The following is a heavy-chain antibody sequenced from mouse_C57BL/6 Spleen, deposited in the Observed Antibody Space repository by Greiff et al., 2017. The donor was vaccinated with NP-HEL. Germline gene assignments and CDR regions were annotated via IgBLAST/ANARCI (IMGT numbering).Heavy chain of an antibody. CDR2: IDPENGDT. CDR1: GFNIKDDY. J-gene: IGHJ4*01. V-gene: IGHV14-4*01. D-gene: IGHD2-4*01. CDR3: TTRGLYYDYDERAMDY. Sequence: EVQLKESGAELVRPGASVKLSCTASGFNIKDDYMHWVKQRPEQGLEWIGWIDPENGDTEYASKFQGKATITADTSSNTAYLQLSSLTSEDTAVYYCTTRGLYYDYDERAMDYWGQGTSVTVSS.